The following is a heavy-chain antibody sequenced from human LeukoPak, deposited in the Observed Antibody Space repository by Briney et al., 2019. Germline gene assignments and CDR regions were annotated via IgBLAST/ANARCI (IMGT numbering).Heavy chain of an antibody. Sequence: GGSLRLSCAASGCTFSNYEMYWVRQAPGKGLEWLSYISSSGSTLYYADSVKGRFTISRDNAKSSLYLQMNSLRAEDTAVYYCARYGQQLVSDYWGQGTLLTVSS. V-gene: IGHV3-48*03. D-gene: IGHD6-13*01. J-gene: IGHJ4*02. CDR3: ARYGQQLVSDY. CDR2: ISSSGSTL. CDR1: GCTFSNYE.